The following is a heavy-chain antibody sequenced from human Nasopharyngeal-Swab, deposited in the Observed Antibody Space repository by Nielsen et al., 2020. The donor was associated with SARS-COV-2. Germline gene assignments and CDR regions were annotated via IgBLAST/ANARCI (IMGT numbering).Heavy chain of an antibody. CDR1: GYTRTELS. J-gene: IGHJ6*02. V-gene: IGHV1-24*01. CDR2: FDPEDGET. Sequence: ASVKVSCKVSGYTRTELSMHWVRQAPGKGLEWMGGFDPEDGETIYAQKFQGRVTMTEDTSTDTAYMELSSLRSEDTAVYYCATAPSIGCSSTSCSRWYYYYGMDVWGQGTTVTVSS. CDR3: ATAPSIGCSSTSCSRWYYYYGMDV. D-gene: IGHD2-2*01.